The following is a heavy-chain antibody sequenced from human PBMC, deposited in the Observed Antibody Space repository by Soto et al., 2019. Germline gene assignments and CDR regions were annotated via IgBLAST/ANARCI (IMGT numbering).Heavy chain of an antibody. CDR1: GDSVSSNSAA. D-gene: IGHD1-7*01. Sequence: SETLSLTCAISGDSVSSNSAAWNWIRQSPSRGLEWLGRTYYRSKWYNDYAASVKSRITINPDTSKNQFSLQLNSVTPEDTAVYYCARVNWNLGYYGMDVWGQGTTVTVSS. CDR3: ARVNWNLGYYGMDV. V-gene: IGHV6-1*01. J-gene: IGHJ6*02. CDR2: TYYRSKWYN.